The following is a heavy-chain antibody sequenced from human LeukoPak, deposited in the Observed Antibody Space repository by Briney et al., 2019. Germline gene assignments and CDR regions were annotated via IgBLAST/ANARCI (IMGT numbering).Heavy chain of an antibody. CDR1: GYTFTSYY. D-gene: IGHD6-19*01. CDR2: ISAYNGNT. J-gene: IGHJ4*02. Sequence: ASVKVSCKASGYTFTSYYMHWVRQAPGQGLEWMGWISAYNGNTNYAQKLQGRVTMTTDTSTSTAYMELRSLRSDDTAVYYCARDESIAVAGTVPFDYWGQGTLVTVSS. CDR3: ARDESIAVAGTVPFDY. V-gene: IGHV1-18*04.